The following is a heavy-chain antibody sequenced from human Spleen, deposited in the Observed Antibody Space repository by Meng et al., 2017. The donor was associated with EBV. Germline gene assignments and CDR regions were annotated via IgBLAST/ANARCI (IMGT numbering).Heavy chain of an antibody. Sequence: QVQLVRYGAEVKRPGASVKVSCKASGYTFSSYYLHWVRQAPGQGLEWMGIIHPGGGSTSYAQKFLGRVTMTRDTSTSTVYMELSSLRYEDTAVYYCAREGVVIAQDYWGQGTLVTVSS. CDR2: IHPGGGST. V-gene: IGHV1-46*01. D-gene: IGHD2-21*01. J-gene: IGHJ4*02. CDR1: GYTFSSYY. CDR3: AREGVVIAQDY.